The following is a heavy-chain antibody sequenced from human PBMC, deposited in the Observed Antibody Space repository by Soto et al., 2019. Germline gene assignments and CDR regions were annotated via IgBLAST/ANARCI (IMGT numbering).Heavy chain of an antibody. CDR2: IFYSGSS. CDR3: ARHPRDDYNYGGSGIFDF. CDR1: GGSISIRSYL. V-gene: IGHV4-39*01. J-gene: IGHJ4*02. Sequence: ETLSLTCTLSGGSISIRSYLWALIRQPPGKGLEWIGDIFYSGSSYSNPSLKGRVAISVDTSKNQFSLKLNSVTAADTAVYYCARHPRDDYNYGGSGIFDFWGQGTLVTVSS. D-gene: IGHD3-16*01.